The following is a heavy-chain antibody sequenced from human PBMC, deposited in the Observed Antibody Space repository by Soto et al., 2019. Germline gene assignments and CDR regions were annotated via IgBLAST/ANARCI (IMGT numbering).Heavy chain of an antibody. D-gene: IGHD3-22*01. Sequence: ASVKVSCKASGYNLGAYYPYWVRPAPGRGLEWVGWMDPITGGTDYEEKLRDRVTMTRDTSISTAYMELSRLRSDDTAVYYCAIQRGYYDSSGYYLSYWGQGTLVTVSS. CDR1: GYNLGAYY. J-gene: IGHJ4*02. CDR2: MDPITGGT. V-gene: IGHV1-2*02. CDR3: AIQRGYYDSSGYYLSY.